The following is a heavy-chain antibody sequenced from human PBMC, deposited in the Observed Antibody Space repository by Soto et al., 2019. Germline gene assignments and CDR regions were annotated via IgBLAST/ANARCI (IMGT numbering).Heavy chain of an antibody. CDR2: INAGNGNT. Sequence: ASVKVSCKASGYTFTSYAMHWVRQAPGQRLEWMGWINAGNGNTKYSQKFQGRVTITRDTSASTAYMELSSLRSEDTAVYYCAKAPQITIFGVVISNFDYWGQGTLVTVSS. V-gene: IGHV1-3*01. D-gene: IGHD3-3*01. CDR3: AKAPQITIFGVVISNFDY. J-gene: IGHJ4*02. CDR1: GYTFTSYA.